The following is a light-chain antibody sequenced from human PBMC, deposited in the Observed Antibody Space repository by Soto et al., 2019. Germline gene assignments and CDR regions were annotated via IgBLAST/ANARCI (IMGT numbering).Light chain of an antibody. CDR2: AAS. J-gene: IGKJ5*01. CDR3: QQSFSTPIT. V-gene: IGKV1-39*01. Sequence: DIQMTQSPSSLSASVGDRVTITFRASQIITSYLNWYQQKPGKAPKSLIYAASNLQSGVPSRFSGSGSGTDFTLTISSLQPEDFATYYCQQSFSTPITFGQGTRLEIK. CDR1: QIITSY.